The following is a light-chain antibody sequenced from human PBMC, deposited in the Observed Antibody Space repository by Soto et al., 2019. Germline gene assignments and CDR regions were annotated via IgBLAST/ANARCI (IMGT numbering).Light chain of an antibody. V-gene: IGLV2-11*01. CDR2: DVS. CDR3: CLYAGSYTWV. J-gene: IGLJ3*02. CDR1: SSDVGGYNF. Sequence: QSALTQPRSVSGSPGQSVTISCTGTSSDVGGYNFVPWYQQHPGKAPKLMIYDVSKRPSGVPDRFSGSKSGNTASLTISGLQAEDEADYYCCLYAGSYTWVFGGGTKLTVL.